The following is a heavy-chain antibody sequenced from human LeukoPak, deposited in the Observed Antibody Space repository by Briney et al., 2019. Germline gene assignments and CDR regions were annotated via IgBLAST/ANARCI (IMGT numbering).Heavy chain of an antibody. CDR1: GFTFSDYY. Sequence: GGSLRLSCAASGFTFSDYYMNWIRQAPGKGLEWVSYISSSATTIYYADSVKGRFTISRDNAKNSLYLQMNSLRAEDMALYYCAKVIAVAGTFFGAFDTWGQGTMVTVSS. D-gene: IGHD6-19*01. CDR2: ISSSATTI. CDR3: AKVIAVAGTFFGAFDT. V-gene: IGHV3-11*01. J-gene: IGHJ3*02.